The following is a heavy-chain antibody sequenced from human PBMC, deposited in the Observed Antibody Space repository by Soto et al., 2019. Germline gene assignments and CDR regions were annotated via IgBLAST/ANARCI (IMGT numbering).Heavy chain of an antibody. V-gene: IGHV3-30*03. D-gene: IGHD2-21*01. CDR3: ARGWGGVVPASHGLDP. Sequence: PGGSLRLSCAASGFTFSSYGMHWVRQAPGKGLEWVAVISDDGSNKYYADSVKGRFTISRDNSKNTLYLQMNSLRAEDTAVYYCARGWGGVVPASHGLDPWGQGTLVTVSS. J-gene: IGHJ5*02. CDR2: ISDDGSNK. CDR1: GFTFSSYG.